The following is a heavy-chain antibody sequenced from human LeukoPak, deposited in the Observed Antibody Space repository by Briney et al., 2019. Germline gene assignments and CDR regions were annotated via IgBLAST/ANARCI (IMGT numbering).Heavy chain of an antibody. Sequence: GGSLRLSCTASGFTFGDYAMSWIRQAPGKGLEWVATIRQDGSEKHYVDSVEGRFTVSRDNAENSLHLQMSNLRAEDTAIYYCVRGCGRASCPYYFDFWGQGALVTVFS. V-gene: IGHV3-7*03. CDR3: VRGCGRASCPYYFDF. CDR2: IRQDGSEK. J-gene: IGHJ4*02. CDR1: GFTFGDYA. D-gene: IGHD2-21*01.